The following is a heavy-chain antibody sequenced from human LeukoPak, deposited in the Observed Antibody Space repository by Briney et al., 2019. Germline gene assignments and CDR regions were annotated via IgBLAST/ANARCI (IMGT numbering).Heavy chain of an antibody. V-gene: IGHV1-2*02. CDR3: ASTPIAAAGIIRNWFDP. CDR1: GYTFTGYY. D-gene: IGHD6-13*01. CDR2: VNPNNGGT. J-gene: IGHJ5*02. Sequence: ASVKVSCKASGYTFTGYYMHWVRQAPGQGLEWMGWVNPNNGGTNYAQKFQGRVTMTRDTSINTGYMELSSLRSEDTAVYYCASTPIAAAGIIRNWFDPWGQGTLVTVSS.